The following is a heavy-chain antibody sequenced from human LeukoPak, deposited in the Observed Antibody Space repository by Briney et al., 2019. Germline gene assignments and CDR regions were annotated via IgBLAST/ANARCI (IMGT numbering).Heavy chain of an antibody. D-gene: IGHD2-15*01. J-gene: IGHJ5*02. CDR3: ARWCSGGSCYSHNWFDP. CDR2: INHSGST. Sequence: SETLSLTCTVYGGSFSGYYWSWIRQPPGRGLEWIGEINHSGSTNYNPSLKSRVTISVDTSKNQFSLKLSSVTAADTAVYYCARWCSGGSCYSHNWFDPWGQGTLVTVSS. V-gene: IGHV4-34*01. CDR1: GGSFSGYY.